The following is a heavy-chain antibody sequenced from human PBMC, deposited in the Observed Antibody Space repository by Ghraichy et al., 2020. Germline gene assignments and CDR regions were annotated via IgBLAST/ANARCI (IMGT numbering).Heavy chain of an antibody. CDR3: AIAGGGRVDGDAFGVCDY. Sequence: AGSLRHSCAASGFTFSSYAMSWVRQAPGKGLEWVSAISGSGGSTYYADSVKGRFTISRDNSKNTLYLQMNSLRAEDTAVYYCAIAGGGRVDGDAFGVCDYWGQGTLVTVSS. J-gene: IGHJ4*02. D-gene: IGHD4-17*01. V-gene: IGHV3-23*01. CDR2: ISGSGGST. CDR1: GFTFSSYA.